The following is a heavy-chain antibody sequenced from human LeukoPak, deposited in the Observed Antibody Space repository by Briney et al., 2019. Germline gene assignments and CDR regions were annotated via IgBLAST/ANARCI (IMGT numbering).Heavy chain of an antibody. Sequence: ALVKVSCKASGYTFTSYGISWVRQAPGQGLEWMGWISGYNGNRNYAQKLQGRVTMTTDTSTSTAYMELRSLISDDTAVYYCARDPKDDILTKNRAFDIWGQGTMVTVSS. D-gene: IGHD3-9*01. CDR2: ISGYNGNR. CDR1: GYTFTSYG. J-gene: IGHJ3*02. V-gene: IGHV1-18*01. CDR3: ARDPKDDILTKNRAFDI.